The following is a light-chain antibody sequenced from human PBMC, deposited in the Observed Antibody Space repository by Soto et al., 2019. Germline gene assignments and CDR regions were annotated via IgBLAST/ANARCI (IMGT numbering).Light chain of an antibody. Sequence: DIQMTQSPSSLSASVGDRVTITCRASQSINSYLIWFQHKPGKAPKLLIYAASSLQSGVPSRFSGTGSGTDFSLTISSLQPEDFATYSCQQSYTTPWTFGQGTKVDIK. V-gene: IGKV1-39*01. CDR3: QQSYTTPWT. CDR1: QSINSY. CDR2: AAS. J-gene: IGKJ1*01.